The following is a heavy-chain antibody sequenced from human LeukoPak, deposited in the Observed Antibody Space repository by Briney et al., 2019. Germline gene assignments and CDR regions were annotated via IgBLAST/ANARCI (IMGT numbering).Heavy chain of an antibody. CDR2: ISSSSSYI. J-gene: IGHJ4*02. CDR3: ARVPDYSGSYG. V-gene: IGHV3-21*01. CDR1: VFTFSSYS. D-gene: IGHD1-26*01. Sequence: GGSLRLSCAASVFTFSSYSMNWVRQAPGKGLEWVSSISSSSSYIYYADSVKGRFTISRDNAKNSLYLQMNTLRAEDTAVYYCARVPDYSGSYGWGQGTLVTVSS.